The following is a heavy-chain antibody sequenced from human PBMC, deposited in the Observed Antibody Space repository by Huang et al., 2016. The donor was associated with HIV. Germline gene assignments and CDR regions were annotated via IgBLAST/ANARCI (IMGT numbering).Heavy chain of an antibody. D-gene: IGHD6-13*01. Sequence: QVQLVESGGGVVQTGRSLRISCAASGFTFSSYGMHWVRRAPGKGLVGVGIISDEAKTKYYADSVKGRFSIPRDNSKTTVYLQLNSLRLEDTAVYYCAKGGSAAAVLDFWGQGTLVTVSS. CDR3: AKGGSAAAVLDF. J-gene: IGHJ4*02. V-gene: IGHV3-30*18. CDR2: ISDEAKTK. CDR1: GFTFSSYG.